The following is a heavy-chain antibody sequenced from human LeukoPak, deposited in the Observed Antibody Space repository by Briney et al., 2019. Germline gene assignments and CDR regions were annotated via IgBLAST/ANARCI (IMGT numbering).Heavy chain of an antibody. Sequence: PSETLSLTCAVSGGSISSTNWWSWVRQPPGKGLEWIGEIYHSGSTNYNPSLKSRVIISVDKSKNQFSLKLSSVTAADTAVYYCARIPGGALNWFDPWGQGTLVTVSS. CDR1: GGSISSTNW. CDR3: ARIPGGALNWFDP. V-gene: IGHV4-4*02. D-gene: IGHD2-2*02. J-gene: IGHJ5*02. CDR2: IYHSGST.